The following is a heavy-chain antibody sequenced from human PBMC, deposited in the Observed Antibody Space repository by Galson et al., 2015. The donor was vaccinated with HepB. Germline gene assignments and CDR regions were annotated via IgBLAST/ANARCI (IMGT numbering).Heavy chain of an antibody. CDR2: TRNKANSYTT. CDR3: TTDAYYDYVWGSYNLDY. V-gene: IGHV3-72*01. CDR1: GFTFSDHY. J-gene: IGHJ4*02. Sequence: SLRLSCAASGFTFSDHYMDWVRQAPGKGLEWVGRTRNKANSYTTEYAASVKGRFTISRDDSKNTLYLQMNSLKTEDTAVYYCTTDAYYDYVWGSYNLDYWGRGTLVTVSS. D-gene: IGHD3-16*01.